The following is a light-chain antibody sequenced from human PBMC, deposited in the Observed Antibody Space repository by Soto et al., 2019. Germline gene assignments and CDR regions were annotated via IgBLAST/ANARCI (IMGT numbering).Light chain of an antibody. CDR2: EGS. V-gene: IGLV2-23*01. CDR1: SSDVGSYNL. J-gene: IGLJ2*01. Sequence: QSALTQPASVSGSPGQSITISCTGTSSDVGSYNLVSWYQQHPGKAPKLMIYEGSKRPSGVSNRFSGSKSCNTASLTISGLQAEDEADYYCCSYAGSSTHVVFGGGTQLTVL. CDR3: CSYAGSSTHVV.